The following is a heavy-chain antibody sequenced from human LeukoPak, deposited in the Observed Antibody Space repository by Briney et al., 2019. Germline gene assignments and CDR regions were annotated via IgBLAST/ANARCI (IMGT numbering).Heavy chain of an antibody. CDR1: GGSISSGGYY. J-gene: IGHJ4*02. Sequence: SETLSLTCTVSGGSISSGGYYWGWIRQPPGKGLEWIGSIYYSGSTYYNPSLKSRVTISVDTSKNQFSLKLSSVTAADTAVYYCEYGGSSIDYWGQGTLVTVSS. V-gene: IGHV4-39*01. CDR2: IYYSGST. D-gene: IGHD4-23*01. CDR3: EYGGSSIDY.